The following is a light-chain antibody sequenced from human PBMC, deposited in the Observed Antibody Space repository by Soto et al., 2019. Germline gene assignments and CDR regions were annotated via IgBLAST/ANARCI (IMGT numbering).Light chain of an antibody. V-gene: IGLV2-23*02. CDR1: RSDVGSYNL. J-gene: IGLJ2*01. CDR2: EVT. Sequence: ALTQPASVSGSPGQSITISCTGARSDVGSYNLVSWYQQHPGIAPKLIIYEVTKRPSGVSNRFSGSKSGNTASLTISGLQAEDESDYYCCSYAGSSTLLFGGGTKVTVL. CDR3: CSYAGSSTLL.